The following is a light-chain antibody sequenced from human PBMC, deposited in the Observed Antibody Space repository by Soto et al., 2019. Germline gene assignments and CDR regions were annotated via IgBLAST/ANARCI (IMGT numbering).Light chain of an antibody. V-gene: IGKV1-39*01. Sequence: DIEMTQSPSSLSASVGDRVTITCRASQGISSYLNWYQQKPGKAPKLLIYAASSLQSGVPSRFSGSGSGTDFTLTISSLQPEDFATYYCQQSYSTPPFFGPGTKVDIK. CDR3: QQSYSTPPF. CDR2: AAS. J-gene: IGKJ3*01. CDR1: QGISSY.